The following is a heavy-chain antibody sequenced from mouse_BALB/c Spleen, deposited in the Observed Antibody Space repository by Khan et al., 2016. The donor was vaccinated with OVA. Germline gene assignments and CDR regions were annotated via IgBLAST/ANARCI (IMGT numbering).Heavy chain of an antibody. Sequence: QIQLVQSGPELKKPGETVEISCKASGHTFTKYGMNWVKQAPGKGLKWMGWLNTYTGEPTYADDFNGRFAFSLETSASTAYLQINNLKNEDTGTYVWSLPPTFSYVMDNWRQGTSVTVSP. J-gene: IGHJ4*01. CDR2: LNTYTGEP. CDR3: SLPPTFSYVMDN. V-gene: IGHV9-3-1*01. CDR1: GHTFTKYG.